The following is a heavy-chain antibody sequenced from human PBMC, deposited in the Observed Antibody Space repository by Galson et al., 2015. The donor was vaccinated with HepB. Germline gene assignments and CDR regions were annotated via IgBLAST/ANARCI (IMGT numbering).Heavy chain of an antibody. V-gene: IGHV3-30-3*01. D-gene: IGHD4-17*01. CDR2: ISYDGSNK. CDR1: GFTFSSYA. J-gene: IGHJ3*02. CDR3: ASPYGDYSLGAFDI. Sequence: SLRLSCAASGFTFSSYAMHWVRQAPGKGLEWVAVISYDGSNKYYADSVKGRFTISRDNSKNTLYLQMNSLRAEDTAVYYCASPYGDYSLGAFDIWGQGTMVTVSS.